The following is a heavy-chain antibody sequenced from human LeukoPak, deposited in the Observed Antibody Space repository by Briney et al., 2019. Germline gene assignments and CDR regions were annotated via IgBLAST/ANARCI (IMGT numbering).Heavy chain of an antibody. J-gene: IGHJ4*02. Sequence: GGSLRLSCAASGFTFSSYATHWVRQAPGKGLEWVAVISYDGSNKYYADSVKGRFTISRDNSKNTLYLQMNSLRAEDTAVYYCARDLATISSLEYGYWGQGTLVTVSS. CDR1: GFTFSSYA. CDR3: ARDLATISSLEYGY. CDR2: ISYDGSNK. D-gene: IGHD5-24*01. V-gene: IGHV3-30*01.